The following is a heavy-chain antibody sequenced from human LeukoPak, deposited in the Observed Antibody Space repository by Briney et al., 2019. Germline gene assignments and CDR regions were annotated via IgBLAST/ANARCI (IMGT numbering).Heavy chain of an antibody. CDR2: FDHPDST. V-gene: IGHV4-38-2*01. J-gene: IGHJ6*03. CDR3: ARQYDSYFYYYLDL. CDR1: GYPINNAYY. Sequence: PSETLSLTCGVSGYPINNAYYWVWIRQPPGKGLEWIGSFDHPDSTYYNPSLKSRVTMSVDTSRNQFSLRLSFVTAADTAVYYCARQYDSYFYYYLDLWGTGTTVTVSS. D-gene: IGHD2-2*01.